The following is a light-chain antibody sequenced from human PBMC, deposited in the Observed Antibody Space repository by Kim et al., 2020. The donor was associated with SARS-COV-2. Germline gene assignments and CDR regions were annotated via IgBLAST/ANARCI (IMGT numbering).Light chain of an antibody. CDR3: AAWDDSLSGRV. Sequence: GQRVTIACSGSSSNIGSNYVYWYQQLPGTAPKLLIYRNNQRPSGVPHRFSGSKSGTSASLAISGLRSEDEADYYCAAWDDSLSGRVFGTGTKVTVL. CDR1: SSNIGSNY. J-gene: IGLJ1*01. V-gene: IGLV1-47*01. CDR2: RNN.